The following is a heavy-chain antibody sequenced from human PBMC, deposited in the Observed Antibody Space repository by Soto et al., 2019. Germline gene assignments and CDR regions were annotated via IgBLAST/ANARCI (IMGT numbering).Heavy chain of an antibody. J-gene: IGHJ6*02. CDR1: GGSIRSYY. Sequence: SETLSLTCTVSGGSIRSYYWGWVRQPPGKGLEWIGTIHYSGDAYYNPSLKSRVSISVDTSKSQFSLKLNSVTAADTALYYCSRHYCSGGSCYYYGMDVWGQGTTVTVSS. D-gene: IGHD2-15*01. CDR3: SRHYCSGGSCYYYGMDV. V-gene: IGHV4-39*01. CDR2: IHYSGDA.